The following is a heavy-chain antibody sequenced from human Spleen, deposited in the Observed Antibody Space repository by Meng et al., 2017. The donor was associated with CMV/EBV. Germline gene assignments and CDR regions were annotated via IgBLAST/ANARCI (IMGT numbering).Heavy chain of an antibody. CDR3: AGSRPGGGACDY. Sequence: APGPVTPQQTLSLTSICSGASIKNYNWNWVRQPAGQGLEWIGLIQVIGHTVYNPSLKSRVTVSLDASKSQFSLTLNSVTAADTATYYCAGSRPGGGACDYWGQGILVTVSS. CDR2: IQVIGHT. CDR1: GASIKNYN. J-gene: IGHJ4*02. D-gene: IGHD3-16*01. V-gene: IGHV4-4*07.